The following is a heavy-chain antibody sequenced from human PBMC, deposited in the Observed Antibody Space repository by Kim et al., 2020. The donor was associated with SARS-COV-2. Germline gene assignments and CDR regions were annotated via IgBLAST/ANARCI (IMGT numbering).Heavy chain of an antibody. CDR2: INHSGST. CDR3: ARNGDARYCSSTSCYAFD. V-gene: IGHV4-34*01. Sequence: SETLSLTCAVYGGSFSGYYWSWIRQPPGKGLEWIGEINHSGSTNYNPSLKSRVTISVDTSKNQFSLKLSSVTAADTAVYYCARNGDARYCSSTSCYAFD. CDR1: GGSFSGYY. D-gene: IGHD2-2*01. J-gene: IGHJ4*01.